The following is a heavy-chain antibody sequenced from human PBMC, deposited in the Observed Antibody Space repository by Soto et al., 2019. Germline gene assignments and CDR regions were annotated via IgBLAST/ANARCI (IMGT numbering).Heavy chain of an antibody. J-gene: IGHJ5*01. D-gene: IGHD3-16*01. CDR1: GDSISSPDYY. V-gene: IGHV4-30-4*01. Sequence: KASETLSLTCTVSGDSISSPDYYWSWIRQAPGKGLELIGYVYYRGSIYYTPSFESRVSISIDTSKNQFSLRLTSVTAADSAVYFCARVTFTPNWFDSWGQGILVTV. CDR2: VYYRGSI. CDR3: ARVTFTPNWFDS.